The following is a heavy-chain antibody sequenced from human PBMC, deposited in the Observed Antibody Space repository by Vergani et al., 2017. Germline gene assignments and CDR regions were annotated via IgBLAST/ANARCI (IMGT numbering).Heavy chain of an antibody. D-gene: IGHD2-8*01. CDR1: GFNFPSFT. J-gene: IGHJ6*03. Sequence: AYLVQSGGGLVTPGGSLRLSCAASGFNFPSFTMNWVRQAPGRGLEWVAFIWYDGSKEYYADSVKGRFTISRDNSKNTLYLQMNNLRAADTAVYYCARSGYCAHGVCYMTYYYYMDVWGKGTAVTVSS. CDR3: ARSGYCAHGVCYMTYYYYMDV. CDR2: IWYDGSKE. V-gene: IGHV3-33*08.